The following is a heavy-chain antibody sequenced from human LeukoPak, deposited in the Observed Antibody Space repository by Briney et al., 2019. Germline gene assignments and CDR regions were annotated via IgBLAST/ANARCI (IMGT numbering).Heavy chain of an antibody. J-gene: IGHJ4*02. Sequence: SQTLSLTCTVSGGSISGGGYYWSWIRQHPGKGLEWIGYIYYSGSTYYNPSLKSRVTISVDTSKNQFSLKLSSATAADTAVYYCARDLGYYDRVWGQGTLVTVSS. CDR3: ARDLGYYDRV. V-gene: IGHV4-31*03. D-gene: IGHD3-22*01. CDR2: IYYSGST. CDR1: GGSISGGGYY.